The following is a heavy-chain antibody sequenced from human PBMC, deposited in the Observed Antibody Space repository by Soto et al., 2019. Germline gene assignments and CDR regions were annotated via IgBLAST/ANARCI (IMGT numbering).Heavy chain of an antibody. D-gene: IGHD6-19*01. J-gene: IGHJ4*02. CDR3: ARVGSSGWSPDY. CDR2: IFYSGST. Sequence: SETLSLHCTVSGGSISGDYLIWIRQSPGKGLEWIGYIFYSGSTNYNPSLKSRVTLSVDTSKNQFSLRLSSVTAADTALYYCARVGSSGWSPDYWGQGTLVTVSS. CDR1: GGSISGDY. V-gene: IGHV4-59*01.